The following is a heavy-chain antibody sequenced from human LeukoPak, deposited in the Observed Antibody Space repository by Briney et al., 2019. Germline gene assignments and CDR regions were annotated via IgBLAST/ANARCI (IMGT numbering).Heavy chain of an antibody. J-gene: IGHJ4*02. Sequence: GGSLRLSCVASGFTFNSYWMSWVRQAPEKGLEWLANIRQDGSDKQYVDSVKGRFTISRDNAKNSLYLQMNSLSAGDTAVYYCARHSRGSPIDDWGQGTLVTVSS. D-gene: IGHD2-15*01. CDR2: IRQDGSDK. V-gene: IGHV3-7*01. CDR1: GFTFNSYW. CDR3: ARHSRGSPIDD.